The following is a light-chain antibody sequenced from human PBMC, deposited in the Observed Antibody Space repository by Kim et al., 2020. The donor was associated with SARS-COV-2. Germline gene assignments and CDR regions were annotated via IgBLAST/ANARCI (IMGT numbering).Light chain of an antibody. CDR1: QSISTY. V-gene: IGKV1-39*01. CDR2: AAS. CDR3: QQSYNTPNT. J-gene: IGKJ2*01. Sequence: DIQMTQSPSSLSASVGDRVTITCRASQSISTYLYWYQQRPGKAPKLLIYAASSLQSGVPSRFSGSGSGTDFTFTISSLQPEDFATYYCQQSYNTPNTFGQGTKLEI.